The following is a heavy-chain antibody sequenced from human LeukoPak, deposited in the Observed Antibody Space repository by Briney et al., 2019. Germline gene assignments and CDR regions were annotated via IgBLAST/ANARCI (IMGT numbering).Heavy chain of an antibody. CDR1: GGSISSSSYY. Sequence: SETLSLTCTVSGGSISSSSYYWGWIRQPPGKGLEWIGSIYYSGSSYYNPSLKSRVIISVDTSKNKLSLKLSSVTAADTAVYYCALNYYGSGSPLYNWFDPWGQGTLVTVSS. V-gene: IGHV4-39*07. CDR3: ALNYYGSGSPLYNWFDP. D-gene: IGHD3-10*01. CDR2: IYYSGSS. J-gene: IGHJ5*02.